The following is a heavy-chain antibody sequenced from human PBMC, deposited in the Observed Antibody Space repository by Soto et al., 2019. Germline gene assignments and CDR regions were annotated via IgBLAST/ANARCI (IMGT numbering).Heavy chain of an antibody. CDR3: EKYLETPVPQAGMDV. J-gene: IGHJ6*02. Sequence: PGGSLRLSCAASGFTFSSYAMSWVRQAPGQGLEWVSAISGSGSNQYYADSVKGRFTISRDNSKNTLYLQMNSLRAEDTAVYYCEKYLETPVPQAGMDVWCQAITVTVS. D-gene: IGHD4-4*01. CDR1: GFTFSSYA. CDR2: ISGSGSNQ. V-gene: IGHV3-23*01.